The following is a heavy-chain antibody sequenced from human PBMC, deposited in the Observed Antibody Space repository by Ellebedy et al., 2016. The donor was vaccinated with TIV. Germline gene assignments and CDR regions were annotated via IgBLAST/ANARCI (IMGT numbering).Heavy chain of an antibody. D-gene: IGHD4-17*01. CDR2: IYSGGST. CDR1: GFTVSSNY. J-gene: IGHJ3*02. Sequence: GESLKISCAASGFTVSSNYMSWVRQAPGKGLEWVSVIYSGGSTYYADSVKGRFTISRDNSKNTLYLQMNSLRAEDTAVYYCARGYRTTVTTHAFDIWGQGTMVTVSS. CDR3: ARGYRTTVTTHAFDI. V-gene: IGHV3-66*01.